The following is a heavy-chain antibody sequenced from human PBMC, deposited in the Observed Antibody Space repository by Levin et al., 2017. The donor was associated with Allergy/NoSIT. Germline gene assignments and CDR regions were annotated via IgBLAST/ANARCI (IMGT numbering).Heavy chain of an antibody. Sequence: ESLKISCAVYGGSFSGYYWSWIRQPPGKGLEWIGEIGHSGSTNYNPSLKSRVTISVDTSKNQFSLNLSSVTVADTAVYYCARVTTAFDYWGQGTLVTVSS. CDR1: GGSFSGYY. V-gene: IGHV4-34*01. CDR3: ARVTTAFDY. CDR2: IGHSGST. J-gene: IGHJ4*02. D-gene: IGHD4-17*01.